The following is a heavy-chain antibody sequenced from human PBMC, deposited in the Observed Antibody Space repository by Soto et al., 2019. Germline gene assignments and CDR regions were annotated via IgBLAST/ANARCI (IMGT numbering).Heavy chain of an antibody. J-gene: IGHJ6*02. Sequence: GGSLRLSCAASGFTFSSYGMHWVRQAPGKGLEWVAVISYDGSNKYYADSVKGRFTISRDNSKNTLYLQMNSLRAEDKAVYYCATEIVEAGNGYYGMDVWSQGKTVYVS. CDR1: GFTFSSYG. V-gene: IGHV3-30*03. CDR2: ISYDGSNK. CDR3: ATEIVEAGNGYYGMDV. D-gene: IGHD6-13*01.